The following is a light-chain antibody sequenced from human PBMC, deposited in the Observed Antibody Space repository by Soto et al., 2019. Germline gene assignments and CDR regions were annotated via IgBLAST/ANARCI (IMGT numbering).Light chain of an antibody. J-gene: IGKJ4*01. V-gene: IGKV1-9*01. CDR3: QQLSRYPLT. CDR2: SAS. CDR1: QALSSY. Sequence: DIQLTQSPSVLSASVGDTVTITCRASQALSSYLAWYQQKRGKAPDLLIYSASTLQSGVPSRFSGSGCETEFSLTIRALQPEDFATYYCQQLSRYPLTFGGGTKVDIK.